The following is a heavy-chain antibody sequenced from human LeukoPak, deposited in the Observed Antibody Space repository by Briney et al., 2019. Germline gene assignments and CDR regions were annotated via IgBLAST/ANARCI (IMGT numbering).Heavy chain of an antibody. CDR1: GFTFSDYY. CDR3: ARGGGLILRYFDWLFAYYFDY. D-gene: IGHD3-9*01. Sequence: GGSLRLFCAACGFTFSDYYMSWLRQAPGEGLEWVSYISSSSNYTHYADSVKGRFTISRDNAKNSLYLQMNSLGAEDTAVYYCARGGGLILRYFDWLFAYYFDYWGQGTLVTVSS. V-gene: IGHV3-11*06. CDR2: ISSSSNYT. J-gene: IGHJ4*02.